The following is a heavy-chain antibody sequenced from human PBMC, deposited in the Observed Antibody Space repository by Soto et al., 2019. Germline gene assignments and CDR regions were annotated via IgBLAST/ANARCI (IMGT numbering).Heavy chain of an antibody. J-gene: IGHJ4*02. CDR3: ARDITYYYGSEPLFLFDY. D-gene: IGHD3-10*01. V-gene: IGHV1-3*01. CDR2: INAGNGNT. Sequence: GASVKVSCKASGYTFTSYAMHWVRQAPGQRLEWMGWINAGNGNTRYSQKFQGRVTITRDTSASTAYMELSSLRSEDTAVYYCARDITYYYGSEPLFLFDYWGQGTLVTVSS. CDR1: GYTFTSYA.